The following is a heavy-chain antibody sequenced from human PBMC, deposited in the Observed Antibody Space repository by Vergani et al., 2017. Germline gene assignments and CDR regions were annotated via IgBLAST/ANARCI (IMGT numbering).Heavy chain of an antibody. CDR1: GFTFIMHA. D-gene: IGHD6-19*01. J-gene: IGHJ3*02. CDR3: AKVGRSEVAGTFGAFDI. CDR2: LSASDRRT. Sequence: EVQLVESGGGLVQPGGSLTLSCAASGFTFIMHAMSWVRQAPGKGLEWVSTLSASDRRTHYADSVKGRFTISRDNSKNTLFLHMNSLRPEDTAVYYCAKVGRSEVAGTFGAFDIWGQGTMVTVSS. V-gene: IGHV3-23*04.